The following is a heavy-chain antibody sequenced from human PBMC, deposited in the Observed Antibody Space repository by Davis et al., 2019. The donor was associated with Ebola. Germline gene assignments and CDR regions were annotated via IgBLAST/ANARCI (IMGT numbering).Heavy chain of an antibody. Sequence: PGGSLRLSCAASGFTFSIHAMSWVRQAPGKGLEWVSTISDSGRGTHYADAVKGRLPISRDNAKNTLYLQMDSLRADDTAVYYCAKGPRRYYDSYGFYFDSWGQGTLVTVSS. CDR3: AKGPRRYYDSYGFYFDS. V-gene: IGHV3-23*01. D-gene: IGHD3-22*01. CDR1: GFTFSIHA. CDR2: ISDSGRGT. J-gene: IGHJ4*02.